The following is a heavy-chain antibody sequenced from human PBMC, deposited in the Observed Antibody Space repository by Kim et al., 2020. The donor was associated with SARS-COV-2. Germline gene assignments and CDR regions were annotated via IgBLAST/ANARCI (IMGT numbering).Heavy chain of an antibody. D-gene: IGHD3-22*01. CDR1: GFSSSIYS. Sequence: GGSLRLSCEASGFSSSIYSMNWVRQAPGKGLEWVAHVGRRVGDIEYAYSVKGRFTISRDSAKNSVSLQMNSLRVEDTAVYYCARDALGDSGFYYWFDYWGQGTLVTVSS. CDR3: ARDALGDSGFYYWFDY. CDR2: VGRRVGDI. J-gene: IGHJ4*02. V-gene: IGHV3-21*05.